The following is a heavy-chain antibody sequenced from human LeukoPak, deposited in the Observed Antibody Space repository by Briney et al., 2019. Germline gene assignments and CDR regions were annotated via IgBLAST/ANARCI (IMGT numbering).Heavy chain of an antibody. CDR1: GGSISSYY. V-gene: IGHV4-59*08. Sequence: SETLSLTCTVSGGSISSYYGSWIRQPPGKGLEWIGCIYYSGSTNYNPSLKSRVTISVDTSKNQFSLKLSSVTAADTAVYYCARLRAYGSGSYFDFDYWGQGTLVTVSS. CDR2: IYYSGST. CDR3: ARLRAYGSGSYFDFDY. J-gene: IGHJ4*02. D-gene: IGHD3-10*01.